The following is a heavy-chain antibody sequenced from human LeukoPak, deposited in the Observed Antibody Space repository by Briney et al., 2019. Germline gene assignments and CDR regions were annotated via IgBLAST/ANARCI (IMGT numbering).Heavy chain of an antibody. CDR2: INVSGST. CDR3: ARETGITIFGVVTDAFDI. D-gene: IGHD3-3*01. Sequence: PSETLSLTCTVSGASIGSRGYYWSWIRQPAGKGLEWIGRINVSGSTKYNPSLKSRVSISVDMSKNQFSLKLSSVTAADTAMYYCARETGITIFGVVTDAFDIWGQGTMVTVSS. J-gene: IGHJ3*02. CDR1: GASIGSRGYY. V-gene: IGHV4-61*02.